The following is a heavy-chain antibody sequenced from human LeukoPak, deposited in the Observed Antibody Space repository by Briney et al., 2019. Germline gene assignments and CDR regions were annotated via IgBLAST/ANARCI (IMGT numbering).Heavy chain of an antibody. CDR3: ARAERYCSGGSCYYEDYYYYYGMDV. J-gene: IGHJ6*02. CDR2: IKQDGTEQ. Sequence: GGSLRLSCAASGFTFSSYWMSWVRQAPGKGLEWVDNIKQDGTEQYYVDSVKGRFTISRDNAKNSLYLQMNSLRAEDTAVYYCARAERYCSGGSCYYEDYYYYYGMDVWGQGTAVTVSS. V-gene: IGHV3-7*01. D-gene: IGHD2-15*01. CDR1: GFTFSSYW.